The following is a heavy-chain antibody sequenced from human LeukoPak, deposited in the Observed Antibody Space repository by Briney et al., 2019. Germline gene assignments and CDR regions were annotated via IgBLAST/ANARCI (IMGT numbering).Heavy chain of an antibody. CDR3: ARPFGRGMLTPLYY. CDR1: GGSISSSSYY. D-gene: IGHD4/OR15-4a*01. CDR2: IYYSGST. V-gene: IGHV4-39*01. Sequence: SETLSLTCTVSGGSISSSSYYWGWVRQPPGKGLEWIGSIYYSGSTYYNPSLRSRVTISVDTSKNQFSLKLTSVTAADTAVYYCARPFGRGMLTPLYYWGQGTLVTVSS. J-gene: IGHJ4*02.